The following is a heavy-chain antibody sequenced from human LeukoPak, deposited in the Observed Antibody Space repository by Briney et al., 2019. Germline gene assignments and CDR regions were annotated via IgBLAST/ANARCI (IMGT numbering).Heavy chain of an antibody. V-gene: IGHV4-34*01. CDR1: GGSFSGYY. CDR3: ARGRYSSGWYADYFDY. D-gene: IGHD6-19*01. J-gene: IGHJ4*02. CDR2: INHSGST. Sequence: SETLSLTCAVSGGSFSGYYWCWIRQPPGKGLEWIGEINHSGSTNYNPSLKSRVTISVDTSKNQFSLKLSSVTAADTAVYYCARGRYSSGWYADYFDYWGQGTLVTVSS.